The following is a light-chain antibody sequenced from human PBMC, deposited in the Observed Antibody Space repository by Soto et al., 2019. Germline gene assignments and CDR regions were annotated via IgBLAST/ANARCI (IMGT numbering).Light chain of an antibody. CDR1: KLGHKY. Sequence: SYELTQPPSVSVSPGQTASITCSGDKLGHKYACWYQQKPGQSPVLVIYQDNKRPSGIPERFSGSNSGNTATLTISGTQAMDEADYYSQAWDSSTAVFGGGTQLTVL. V-gene: IGLV3-1*01. CDR2: QDN. CDR3: QAWDSSTAV. J-gene: IGLJ7*01.